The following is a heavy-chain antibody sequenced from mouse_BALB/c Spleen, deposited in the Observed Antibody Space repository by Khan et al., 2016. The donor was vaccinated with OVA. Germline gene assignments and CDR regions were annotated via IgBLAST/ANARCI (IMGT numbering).Heavy chain of an antibody. CDR1: GYTFTSYY. J-gene: IGHJ3*01. D-gene: IGHD2-1*01. V-gene: IGHV1S81*02. Sequence: QVQLQQSGAELVKPGASVRLSCKASGYTFTSYYLYWVKQRPGQGLEWIGDINPSSGGTNFNEKFESKATLTVDKSSTTAYMQLSSLTSEDSAVYYCTRSGYGTFAYWGQGTLVTVSA. CDR3: TRSGYGTFAY. CDR2: INPSSGGT.